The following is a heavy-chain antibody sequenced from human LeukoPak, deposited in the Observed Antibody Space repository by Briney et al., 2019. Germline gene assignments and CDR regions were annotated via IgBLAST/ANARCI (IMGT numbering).Heavy chain of an antibody. CDR2: IYYSGST. D-gene: IGHD3-9*01. V-gene: IGHV4-61*01. CDR3: ARTATGYYSRYFDY. CDR1: GVSISSGNYY. J-gene: IGHJ4*02. Sequence: PSETLSLTCTVSGVSISSGNYYWSWIRQPPGKGLEWIGYIYYSGSTNYNPSLKSRVTISVDTSKNQFSLKLSSVTAADTAVYYCARTATGYYSRYFDYWGQGTLVTVSS.